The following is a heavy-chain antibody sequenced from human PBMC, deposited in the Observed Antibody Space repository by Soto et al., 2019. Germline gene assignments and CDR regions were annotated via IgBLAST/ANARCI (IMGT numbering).Heavy chain of an antibody. Sequence: SETLSLTCTVSGGSISSYYWSWIRQPPGKGLEWIGYIYYSGSTNYNPSLKSRVTISVDTSKNQFSLKLSSVTAADTAVYYCAASNRYYYDSSGYYDYWGQGTLVTVSS. J-gene: IGHJ4*02. CDR1: GGSISSYY. V-gene: IGHV4-59*01. CDR3: AASNRYYYDSSGYYDY. CDR2: IYYSGST. D-gene: IGHD3-22*01.